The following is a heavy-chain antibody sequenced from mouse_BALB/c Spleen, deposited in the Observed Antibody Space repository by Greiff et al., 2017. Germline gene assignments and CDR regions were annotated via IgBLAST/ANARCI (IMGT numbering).Heavy chain of an antibody. CDR1: GYTFTSYW. Sequence: VKLQQPGAELVRPGASVKLSCKASGYTFTSYWINWVKQRPGQGLEWIGNIYPSDSYTNYNQKFKDKATLTVDKSSSTAYMQLSSPTSEDSAVYYCTRGLLPLYAMDYWGQGTSVTVSS. J-gene: IGHJ4*01. CDR3: TRGLLPLYAMDY. CDR2: IYPSDSYT. V-gene: IGHV1-69*02. D-gene: IGHD2-3*01.